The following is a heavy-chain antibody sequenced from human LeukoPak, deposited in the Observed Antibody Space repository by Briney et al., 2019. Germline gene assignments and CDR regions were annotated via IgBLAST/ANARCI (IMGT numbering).Heavy chain of an antibody. CDR1: GGTFSSYA. D-gene: IGHD4-23*01. CDR3: ASIGGNSPLDY. J-gene: IGHJ4*02. CDR2: IIPILGIA. V-gene: IGHV1-69*04. Sequence: ASVKVSCKASGGTFSSYAISWVRQAPGQGLEWMGRIIPILGIANYAQKFQGRVTITADKSTSTAYMELSSLRSEDTAVCYCASIGGNSPLDYWGQGTLVTVSS.